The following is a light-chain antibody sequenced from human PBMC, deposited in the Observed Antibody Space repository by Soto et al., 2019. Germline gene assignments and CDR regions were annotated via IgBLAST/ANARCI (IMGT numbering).Light chain of an antibody. V-gene: IGLV1-44*01. CDR2: SDN. J-gene: IGLJ3*02. CDR1: NSNIGSYT. Sequence: QPVLTQPPSASGTPGQRVTISCSGRNSNIGSYTVNWYLQLPGTAPKLLIYSDNQRPSGVPDRFSGSKSGTSASLAISGLQSEDEADYYCATWDDSLNAWVFGGGTKVTVL. CDR3: ATWDDSLNAWV.